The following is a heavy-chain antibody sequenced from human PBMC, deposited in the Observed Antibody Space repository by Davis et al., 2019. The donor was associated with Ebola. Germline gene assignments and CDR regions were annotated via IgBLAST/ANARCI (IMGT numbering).Heavy chain of an antibody. CDR1: GGSISSSSYY. Sequence: SETLSLTCTVSGGSISSSSYYWGWIRQPPGKGLEWIGEINHSGSTNYNPSLKSRVTISVDTSKNQFSLKLSSVTAADTAVYYCARGPATYSHFSPWGQGTLVTVSS. CDR2: INHSGST. CDR3: ARGPATYSHFSP. J-gene: IGHJ5*02. D-gene: IGHD3-3*02. V-gene: IGHV4-39*07.